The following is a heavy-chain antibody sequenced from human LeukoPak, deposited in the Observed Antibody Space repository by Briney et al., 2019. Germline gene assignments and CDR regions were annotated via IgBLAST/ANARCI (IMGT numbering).Heavy chain of an antibody. CDR2: IYYSGST. D-gene: IGHD6-19*01. J-gene: IGHJ5*02. CDR1: GGSISSYF. CDR3: ARLANSGWYNWFDP. V-gene: IGHV4-59*08. Sequence: SETLSLTCTVSGGSISSYFWSWIRQSPGKGLEWIGYIYYSGSTNYNPSLKSRVTISADTSKNQFSLKLSSVTAADTAVYYCARLANSGWYNWFDPWGQGTLVTVSS.